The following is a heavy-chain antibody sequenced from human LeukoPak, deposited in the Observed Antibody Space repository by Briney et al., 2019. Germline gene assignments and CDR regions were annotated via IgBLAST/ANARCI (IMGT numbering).Heavy chain of an antibody. D-gene: IGHD6-13*01. Sequence: PGRSLRLSCAASGFTFSSYGMHWVRQAPGKGLEWVAVIWYDGSNKYYADSVKGRFTISRDNSKNTLYLQMNSLRAEDTAVYYCARGDYSRGVAALYYYYYGMDVWGQGTTVTVSS. CDR1: GFTFSSYG. J-gene: IGHJ6*02. CDR2: IWYDGSNK. V-gene: IGHV3-33*01. CDR3: ARGDYSRGVAALYYYYYGMDV.